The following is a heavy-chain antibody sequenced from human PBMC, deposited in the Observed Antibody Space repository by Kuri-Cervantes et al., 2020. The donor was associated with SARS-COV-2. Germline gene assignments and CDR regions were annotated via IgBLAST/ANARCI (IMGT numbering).Heavy chain of an antibody. CDR1: GFTFSSYA. J-gene: IGHJ4*02. V-gene: IGHV3-30*01. CDR2: ISYDGSNK. CDR3: ARDEGRD. Sequence: GESLKISCAASGFTFSSYAMHWVRQAPGKGLEWVAVISYDGSNKYYADSVKGRFTISRDNSKNTLYLQMNSLRAEDAAVYYCARDEGRDWGQGTLVTVSS. D-gene: IGHD2-15*01.